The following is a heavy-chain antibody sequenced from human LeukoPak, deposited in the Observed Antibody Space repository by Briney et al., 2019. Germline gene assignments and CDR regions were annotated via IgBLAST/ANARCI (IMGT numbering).Heavy chain of an antibody. J-gene: IGHJ4*02. CDR1: GGSFSGYY. CDR3: ARAFRLKSSSWLDY. CDR2: INHSGST. Sequence: SETLSLTCAVYGGSFSGYYWSWIRQPPGKGLEWLGEINHSGSTNYNPSLKSRVTISVDTSKNQFSLKLSSVTAADTAVYYCARAFRLKSSSWLDYWGQGTLVTVSS. V-gene: IGHV4-34*01. D-gene: IGHD6-13*01.